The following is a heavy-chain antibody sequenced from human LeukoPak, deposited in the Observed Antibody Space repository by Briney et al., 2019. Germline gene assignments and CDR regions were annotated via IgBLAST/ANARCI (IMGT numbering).Heavy chain of an antibody. V-gene: IGHV3-38-3*01. CDR2: ISGGST. J-gene: IGHJ4*02. CDR3: ARERGSRIDY. Sequence: GGSLRLSCAASGFTVSSNEMTWVRQAPGKGLEWVSSISGGSTYCAHSRKGRFTISRDNSKNTLHLQMNSLRAEDTAVYYCARERGSRIDYWGQGTLVTVSS. CDR1: GFTVSSNE. D-gene: IGHD1-26*01.